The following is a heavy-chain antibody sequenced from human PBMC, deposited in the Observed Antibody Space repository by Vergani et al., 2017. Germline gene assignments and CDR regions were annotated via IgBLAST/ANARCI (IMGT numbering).Heavy chain of an antibody. CDR2: ISGPGLST. J-gene: IGHJ6*03. CDR3: ARDARNGASLDYMDV. V-gene: IGHV3-23*01. Sequence: EVHLLESGGGLVQSGGSLRLSCAASGFTFSNSAVSWVRQAPGRGLAWVSSISGPGLSTYYADSVKGRFSISRDNSKNTVFLQMHSLRAEDTAIYYCARDARNGASLDYMDVWGKGTTVTVSS. D-gene: IGHD3-10*01. CDR1: GFTFSNSA.